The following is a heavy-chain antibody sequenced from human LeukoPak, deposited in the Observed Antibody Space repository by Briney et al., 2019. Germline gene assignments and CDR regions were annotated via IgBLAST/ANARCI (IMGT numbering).Heavy chain of an antibody. CDR1: GFTLSTYS. V-gene: IGHV3-21*01. CDR3: ARACGGDCYLSDY. Sequence: PGGSLRLSCAASGFTLSTYSMNWVRQAPGKGLEWVSSISSSNSYIYYADSVKGRFTISRDNAKNSLYLQMNSLRAEGTAVYYCARACGGDCYLSDYWGQGTLVTVSS. CDR2: ISSSNSYI. D-gene: IGHD2-21*02. J-gene: IGHJ4*02.